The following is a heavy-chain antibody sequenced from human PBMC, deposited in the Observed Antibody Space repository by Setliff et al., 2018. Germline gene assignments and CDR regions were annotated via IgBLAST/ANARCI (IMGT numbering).Heavy chain of an antibody. CDR2: IYHSGNT. D-gene: IGHD4-17*01. V-gene: IGHV4-39*02. CDR3: VRDVGDGYGVDAYAGGGFDI. J-gene: IGHJ3*02. CDR1: GDSISSANYY. Sequence: ETLSLTCTVSGDSISSANYYWAWIRQPPGRGLQWIGNIYHSGNTYYTPSLRSRVTISVDTSKSQFSLKLTSVTATDTAVYYCVRDVGDGYGVDAYAGGGFDIWGQGTMVTVSS.